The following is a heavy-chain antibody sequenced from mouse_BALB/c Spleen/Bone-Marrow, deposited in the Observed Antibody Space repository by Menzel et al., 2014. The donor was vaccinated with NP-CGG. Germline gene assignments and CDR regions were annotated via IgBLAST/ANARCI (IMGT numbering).Heavy chain of an antibody. Sequence: QVQLQQSGAELVRPGASVKLSCKASGYTFTSYWINWVKQRPGQGLEWIGNIYPSDSYTNYDQKFKDKATLTVDKSSSTAYMQLSSPTSEDSAVYYCTRSYGSSYEYYFDYWGQGATLTVPS. V-gene: IGHV1-69*02. D-gene: IGHD1-1*01. CDR2: IYPSDSYT. J-gene: IGHJ2*01. CDR1: GYTFTSYW. CDR3: TRSYGSSYEYYFDY.